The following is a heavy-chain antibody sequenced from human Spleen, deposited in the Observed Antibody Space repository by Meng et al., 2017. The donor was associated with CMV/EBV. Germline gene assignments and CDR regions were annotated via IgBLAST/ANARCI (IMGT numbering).Heavy chain of an antibody. J-gene: IGHJ6*02. V-gene: IGHV1-18*01. CDR1: GYTFASYG. CDR2: TSTYNGNT. D-gene: IGHD6-6*01. Sequence: AEVKVSCNASGYTFASYGISRVRQATGQGGEWMGWTSTYNGNTNYAQKLQSRVTMTTDTTTSTAYMELRSLRSDDTAAYYSSRDESEPPYEYSIVMDVWGQGTTVTVSS. CDR3: SRDESEPPYEYSIVMDV.